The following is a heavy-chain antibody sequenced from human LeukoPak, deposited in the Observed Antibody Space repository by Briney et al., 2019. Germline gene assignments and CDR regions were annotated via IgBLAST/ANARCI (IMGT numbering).Heavy chain of an antibody. CDR3: AKWVGSTRDFDY. CDR1: GFTFSSYG. V-gene: IGHV3-30*02. D-gene: IGHD2-2*01. J-gene: IGHJ4*02. Sequence: GGSLRLSCAASGFTFSSYGMHWVRQAPGKGLEWVAFIRYDGSNKYYADSVKGRFTISRDNSKNTLYLQMNSLRAEDTAVYYCAKWVGSTRDFDYWGQGTLVTVSS. CDR2: IRYDGSNK.